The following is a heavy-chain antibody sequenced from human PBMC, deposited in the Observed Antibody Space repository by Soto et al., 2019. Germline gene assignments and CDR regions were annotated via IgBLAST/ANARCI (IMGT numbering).Heavy chain of an antibody. J-gene: IGHJ6*02. V-gene: IGHV3-33*01. CDR3: ARDNVGLSGLQYADLYYYYGMDV. CDR2: IWYDGSNK. CDR1: GFTFSSYG. Sequence: GGSLRLSCAASGFTFSSYGMHWVRQAPGKGLEWVAVIWYDGSNKYNPNSVKGRFTISRDNSKNTLYLQMNSLRAEDTAVYYCARDNVGLSGLQYADLYYYYGMDVWGQGTTVTVSS. D-gene: IGHD4-4*01.